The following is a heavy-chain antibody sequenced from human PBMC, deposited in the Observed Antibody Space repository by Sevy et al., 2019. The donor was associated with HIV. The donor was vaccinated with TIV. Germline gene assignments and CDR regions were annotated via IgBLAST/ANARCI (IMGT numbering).Heavy chain of an antibody. CDR2: MKQDGSEE. Sequence: GGCLRLSCAGSGFTFRSYGIHWVRQSPGKGLEWVATMKQDGSEEDYVDSVKGRFTISRDNAKNSLFLQMNSLSAEDTAVYYCVREAMGGYSYSLDYWGHGTLVTVSS. CDR3: VREAMGGYSYSLDY. CDR1: GFTFRSYG. V-gene: IGHV3-7*01. J-gene: IGHJ4*01. D-gene: IGHD5-18*01.